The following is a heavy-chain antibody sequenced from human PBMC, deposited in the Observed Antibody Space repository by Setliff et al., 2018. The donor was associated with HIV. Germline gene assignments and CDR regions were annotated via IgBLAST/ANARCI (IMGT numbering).Heavy chain of an antibody. CDR1: GFTFTSSA. V-gene: IGHV1-58*02. J-gene: IGHJ4*02. CDR3: AASKYYYDSSGSADDAFDY. CDR2: IVVGSGNT. D-gene: IGHD3-22*01. Sequence: SVKVSCKASGFTFTSSAMQWVRQARGQRLEWIGWIVVGSGNTNYAQKFQERVTITRDMSTSTAYMELSSLRSEDTAVYYCAASKYYYDSSGSADDAFDYWGQGTLVTVSS.